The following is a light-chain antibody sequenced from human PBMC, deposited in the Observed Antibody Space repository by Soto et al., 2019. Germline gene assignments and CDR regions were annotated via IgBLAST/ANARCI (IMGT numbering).Light chain of an antibody. J-gene: IGKJ2*01. CDR3: QQYGSSPPYN. V-gene: IGKV3-20*01. CDR1: QSVSSSY. CDR2: GAS. Sequence: EIVLTQSPGTLSLSPGERATLSCRASQSVSSSYLAWYQQKPGQAPGLLIYGASSRATGIPDRFSGSGSGTDFTLTISRLEPEDFAVYYCQQYGSSPPYNFGQGTKLEIK.